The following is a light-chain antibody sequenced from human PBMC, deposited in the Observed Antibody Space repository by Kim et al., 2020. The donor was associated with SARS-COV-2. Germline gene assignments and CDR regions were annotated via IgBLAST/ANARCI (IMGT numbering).Light chain of an antibody. V-gene: IGKV1-39*01. J-gene: IGKJ2*01. CDR3: QQSYSTWYT. Sequence: DIQMTQSPSSLSASVGDRVTITCRASQSISSYLNWYQQKPGKAPKLLIYAASSLQSGVPSRFSGSGSGTDFTLTISSLQPEDFATYYCQQSYSTWYTFGQGTKLEI. CDR1: QSISSY. CDR2: AAS.